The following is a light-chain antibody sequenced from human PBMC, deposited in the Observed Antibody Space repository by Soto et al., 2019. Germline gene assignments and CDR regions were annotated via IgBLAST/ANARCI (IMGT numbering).Light chain of an antibody. CDR2: VNS. Sequence: QSALPQPPSGSGTPGKRANLSCTGNSTNIELGDHVNWYQQLPGTAPKLLIYVNSNRPSGVSNRFSGSKSGNTDSLAISGLQAEDEADYYCSSYKSSSNYVFGTGTKVTV. CDR3: SSYKSSSNYV. CDR1: STNIELGDH. V-gene: IGLV1-40*01. J-gene: IGLJ1*01.